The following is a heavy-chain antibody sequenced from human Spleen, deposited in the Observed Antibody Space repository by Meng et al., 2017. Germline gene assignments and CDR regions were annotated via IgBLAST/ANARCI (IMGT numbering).Heavy chain of an antibody. Sequence: SETLSLTCAVSGYSISSGYFWGWVRQPPGKGLEWIGTIYHSGTSYYNPSLRSRVTMSVDTSKNQFSLKLSPVTAADTAVYYCARGLKVGYDSSGYYFWFDPWGQGTLVTVSS. V-gene: IGHV4-38-2*01. J-gene: IGHJ5*02. CDR2: IYHSGTS. D-gene: IGHD3-22*01. CDR1: GYSISSGYF. CDR3: ARGLKVGYDSSGYYFWFDP.